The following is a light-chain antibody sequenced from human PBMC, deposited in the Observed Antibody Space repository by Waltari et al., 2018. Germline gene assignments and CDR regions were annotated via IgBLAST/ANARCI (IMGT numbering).Light chain of an antibody. Sequence: DIQMTQSPSSLSASVGDRVTITCRASQTISRYLNWYQQKPGKPPNLLIYAASSLQGGVPSRFSGSGSGRDFTLIITSLQPEDFATYYCQQTYSFTRTFGQGTKVEIK. CDR3: QQTYSFTRT. J-gene: IGKJ1*01. CDR1: QTISRY. V-gene: IGKV1-39*01. CDR2: AAS.